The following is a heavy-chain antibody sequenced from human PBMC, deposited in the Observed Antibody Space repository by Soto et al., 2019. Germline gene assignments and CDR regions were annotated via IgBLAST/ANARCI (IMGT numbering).Heavy chain of an antibody. V-gene: IGHV3-23*01. J-gene: IGHJ6*02. CDR3: AKDSRMVADSATTISRVVA. CDR1: GFTFSDYP. D-gene: IGHD1-26*01. CDR2: TRSNGEYT. Sequence: QTGWSLRLSCGVSGFTFSDYPMTWVRQASGQELEWVSTTRSNGEYTYYGDSAKGRFTVSSDNSKNTLYLEMSSVRAEETAVYYCAKDSRMVADSATTISRVVAWGQGTT.